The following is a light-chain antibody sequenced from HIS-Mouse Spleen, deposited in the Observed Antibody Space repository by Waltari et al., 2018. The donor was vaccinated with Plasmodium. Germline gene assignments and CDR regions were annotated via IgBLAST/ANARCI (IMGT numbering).Light chain of an antibody. V-gene: IGLV3-1*01. CDR2: QDS. CDR3: QAWDSSTVV. J-gene: IGLJ2*01. Sequence: SYELTQPPSVSVSPGQTASTTCSADKLGDKYACWYQQKPGQSPVLVIYQDSKRPSGIPERFSGSNSGNTATLTISGTQAMDEADYYCQAWDSSTVVFGGGTKLTVL. CDR1: KLGDKY.